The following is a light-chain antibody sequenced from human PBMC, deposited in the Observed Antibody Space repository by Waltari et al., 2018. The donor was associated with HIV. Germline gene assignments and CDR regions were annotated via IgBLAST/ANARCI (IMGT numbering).Light chain of an antibody. CDR1: SSDVGGYTY. CDR3: CSYAGSYTYV. Sequence: QSALTQPRSVSGYPGQSVPISCTGTSSDVGGYTYVSWYQQHPGKAPKLMIYDVSKRPSGVPDRFSGSKSGNTASLTISGLQAEDEADYYCCSYAGSYTYVFGTGTKVTVL. CDR2: DVS. J-gene: IGLJ1*01. V-gene: IGLV2-11*01.